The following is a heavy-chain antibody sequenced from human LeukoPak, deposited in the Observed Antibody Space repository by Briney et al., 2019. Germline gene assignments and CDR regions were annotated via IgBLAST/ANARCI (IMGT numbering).Heavy chain of an antibody. V-gene: IGHV4-59*01. CDR3: ARGEYYFDY. CDR2: IYCSGST. Sequence: SETLSLTCSVSGDSISSYYWSWIRQPPGKGLEWIGFIYCSGSTNYNPSLKSRVIMSVDTSKNQFSLKLSSVTAADTAVYYCARGEYYFDYWGQGTLVTVSS. CDR1: GDSISSYY. J-gene: IGHJ4*02. D-gene: IGHD3-10*01.